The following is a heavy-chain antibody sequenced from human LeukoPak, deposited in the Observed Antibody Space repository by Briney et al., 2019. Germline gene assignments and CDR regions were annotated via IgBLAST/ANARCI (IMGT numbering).Heavy chain of an antibody. CDR3: ARGPLLFCSSTSCYPRNDY. CDR1: GGSSSGYY. V-gene: IGHV4-34*01. D-gene: IGHD2-2*01. CDR2: INHSGST. J-gene: IGHJ4*02. Sequence: SETLSLTCAVYGGSSSGYYWSWIRQPPGKGLEWIGEINHSGSTNYNPSLKSRVTISVDTSKNQFSLKLSSVTAADTAVYYCARGPLLFCSSTSCYPRNDYWGQGTLVTVSS.